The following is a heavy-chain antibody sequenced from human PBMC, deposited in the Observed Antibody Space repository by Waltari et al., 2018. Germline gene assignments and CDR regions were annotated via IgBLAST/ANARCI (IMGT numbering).Heavy chain of an antibody. CDR2: INHSGST. J-gene: IGHJ4*02. D-gene: IGHD3-22*01. CDR3: ASRPYYYDSSGYYYFDY. V-gene: IGHV4-34*01. Sequence: QVQLQQWGAGLLKPSETLSLTCAVYGGSFRGYYWSWILPPPGKGLEWIGEINHSGSTNYNPSLKSRVTISVDTSKNQFSLKLSSVTAADTAVYYCASRPYYYDSSGYYYFDYWGQGTLVTVSS. CDR1: GGSFRGYY.